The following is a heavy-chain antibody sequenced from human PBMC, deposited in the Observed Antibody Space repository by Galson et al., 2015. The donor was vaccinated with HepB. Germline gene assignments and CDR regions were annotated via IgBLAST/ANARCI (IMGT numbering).Heavy chain of an antibody. CDR3: ARFWTTSATADAFDI. D-gene: IGHD3/OR15-3a*01. Sequence: QSGAEVKKPGESLKISCKGSGYSFINYWIGWVRQMPGKGLECMGIIYPGDSDTRYSPSFQGQVTISVDKSISTAYLQWSTLKASDTAMYYCARFWTTSATADAFDIRGQGTTVTVSS. CDR1: GYSFINYW. J-gene: IGHJ3*02. CDR2: IYPGDSDT. V-gene: IGHV5-51*01.